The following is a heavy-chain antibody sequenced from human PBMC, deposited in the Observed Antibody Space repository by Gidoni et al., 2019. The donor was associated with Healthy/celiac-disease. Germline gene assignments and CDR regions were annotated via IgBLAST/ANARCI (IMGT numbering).Heavy chain of an antibody. D-gene: IGHD3-9*01. CDR2: IRGSGGST. J-gene: IGHJ4*02. CDR1: GFTFSSYA. Sequence: EVQLLESGGGLVQPGGSLRLSCAASGFTFSSYAMSWVRQAPGTGLEWVSAIRGSGGSTYYADSVKGRFTISRDNSKNTLYLQMNSLRAEDTAVYYCAKIKLRYFDWCDYWGQGTLVTVSS. V-gene: IGHV3-23*01. CDR3: AKIKLRYFDWCDY.